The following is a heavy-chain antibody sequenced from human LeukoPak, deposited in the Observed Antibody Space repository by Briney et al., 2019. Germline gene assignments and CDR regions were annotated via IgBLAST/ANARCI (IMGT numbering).Heavy chain of an antibody. D-gene: IGHD3-9*01. J-gene: IGHJ5*02. CDR2: INPNSGGT. CDR3: ARGRDRYDIQNWFDP. CDR1: GFTFTGYY. V-gene: IGHV1-2*02. Sequence: GASVKVSCKASGFTFTGYYMHWVRQAPGQGLEWMGWINPNSGGTNYAQKFQGRVTMTRDTSITTAYMELTSLRSDDTAVYYCARGRDRYDIQNWFDPWGQGTLVTVSS.